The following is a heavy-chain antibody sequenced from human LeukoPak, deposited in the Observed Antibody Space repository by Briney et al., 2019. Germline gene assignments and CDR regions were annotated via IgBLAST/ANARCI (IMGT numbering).Heavy chain of an antibody. CDR3: AKASLRGGGLLFWSKTYYYYYMDV. CDR1: GFTFDDYA. Sequence: GGSLRLSCAASGFTFDDYAMHWVRQAPGKGLEWVSLISGDGGSTYYADSVKGRFTISRDNSENSLYLQMNSLRTEDTALYYCAKASLRGGGLLFWSKTYYYYYMDVRGKGTTVTVSS. J-gene: IGHJ6*03. CDR2: ISGDGGST. D-gene: IGHD3-3*01. V-gene: IGHV3-43*02.